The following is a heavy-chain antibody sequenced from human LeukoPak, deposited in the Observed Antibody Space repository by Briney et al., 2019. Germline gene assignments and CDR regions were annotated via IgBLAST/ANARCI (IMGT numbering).Heavy chain of an antibody. J-gene: IGHJ5*02. D-gene: IGHD2-2*01. CDR1: GFTFSSYS. CDR2: ISSSSSYI. Sequence: EGSLRLSFAASGFTFSSYSMNWVRQAPGEGLEWVSSISSSSSYIYYADSVKGRFTISRDNAKNSLYLQMNSLRAEDTAVYYCARVIVPAASPAAGYNWFDPWGQGTLVTVSS. V-gene: IGHV3-21*01. CDR3: ARVIVPAASPAAGYNWFDP.